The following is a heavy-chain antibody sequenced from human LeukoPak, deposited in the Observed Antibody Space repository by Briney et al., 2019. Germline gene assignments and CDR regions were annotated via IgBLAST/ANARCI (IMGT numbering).Heavy chain of an antibody. CDR3: AKDKGSGSFRYYYYGMDV. Sequence: GGSLRLSCAASGFPLDDYAIHWVRQAPGKGLEWVSVISWDGGTTHYADSVKGRFTISRDNTKDSLYLQMTSLRAEDTALYYCAKDKGSGSFRYYYYGMDVWGQGTTVTVSS. CDR2: ISWDGGTT. V-gene: IGHV3-43D*04. J-gene: IGHJ6*02. CDR1: GFPLDDYA. D-gene: IGHD5-12*01.